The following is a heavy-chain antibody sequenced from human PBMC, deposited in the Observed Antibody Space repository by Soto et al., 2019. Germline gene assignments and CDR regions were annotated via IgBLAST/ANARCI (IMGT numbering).Heavy chain of an antibody. CDR2: VYWDGDE. CDR3: AHRGGCSAASCFSNYFDA. J-gene: IGHJ5*02. Sequence: QITLKESGPALVRPTQALTLTCTFSGFSLTTSGVGVAWIRQPPGKALECLALVYWDGDERFNPSLRNRLTLIKDTSKHRVVLTMTNMDPVDTGTYYCAHRGGCSAASCFSNYFDAWGQGALVTVSS. D-gene: IGHD2-15*01. V-gene: IGHV2-5*02. CDR1: GFSLTTSGVG.